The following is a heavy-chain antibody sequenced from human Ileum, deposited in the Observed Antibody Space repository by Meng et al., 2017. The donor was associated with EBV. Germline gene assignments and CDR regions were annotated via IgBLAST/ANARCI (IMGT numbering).Heavy chain of an antibody. D-gene: IGHD3-22*01. CDR3: ARNVPGTSAYYD. J-gene: IGHJ4*02. CDR2: IYYSGST. CDR1: GYSISSTNW. V-gene: IGHV4-28*01. Sequence: QVQLQASGPGLVKPSDTLSLPCAVSGYSISSTNWWGWIRQPPGKGLEWIGYIYYSGSTSYNPSLKSRVTMSVDTSKNQFSLNLNSVTAVDTAVYYCARNVPGTSAYYDWGQGTLVTVSS.